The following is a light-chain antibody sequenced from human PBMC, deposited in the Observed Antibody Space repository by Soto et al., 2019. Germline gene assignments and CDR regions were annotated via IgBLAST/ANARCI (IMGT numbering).Light chain of an antibody. Sequence: DIQMTQSPSIVSASVGDRVTITCRASQRIDTWLAWYQQKPGTAPKLLIYKATTLQSGVPSRFIGSGSGTEFTLAISSLEPDDFATYYCQEYETSPWTFGQGTKVEVK. J-gene: IGKJ1*01. CDR2: KAT. CDR3: QEYETSPWT. V-gene: IGKV1-5*03. CDR1: QRIDTW.